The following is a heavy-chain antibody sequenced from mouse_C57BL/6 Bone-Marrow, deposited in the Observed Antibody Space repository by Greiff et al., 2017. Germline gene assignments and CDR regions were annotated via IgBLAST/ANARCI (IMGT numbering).Heavy chain of an antibody. Sequence: QVQLQQPGAELVRPGSSVKLSCKASGYTFPSYWMDWVKQRPGQGLEWIGNIYPSDSETHYNQKFQDKATLTVAKSSSTAYMQLSILASEDSAVYYCARGDNGSSGYYLDYWGQGTTLTVSS. V-gene: IGHV1-61*01. D-gene: IGHD1-1*01. J-gene: IGHJ2*01. CDR2: IYPSDSET. CDR3: ARGDNGSSGYYLDY. CDR1: GYTFPSYW.